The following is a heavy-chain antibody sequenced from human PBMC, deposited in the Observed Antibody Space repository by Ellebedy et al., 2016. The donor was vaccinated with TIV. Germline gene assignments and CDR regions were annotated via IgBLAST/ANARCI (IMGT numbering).Heavy chain of an antibody. J-gene: IGHJ4*02. CDR3: ARDPVFDYYDSSGTKGY. V-gene: IGHV3-53*01. CDR1: GFTVSSNY. D-gene: IGHD3-22*01. Sequence: GGSLRLSXAASGFTVSSNYMSWVRQAPGKGLEWVSVIYSGGSTYYADSVKGRFTISRDNSKNTLYLQMNSLRAEDTAVYYCARDPVFDYYDSSGTKGYWGQGTLVTVSS. CDR2: IYSGGST.